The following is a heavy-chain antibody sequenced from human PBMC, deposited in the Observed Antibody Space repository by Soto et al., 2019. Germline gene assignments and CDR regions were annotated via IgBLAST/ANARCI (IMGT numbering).Heavy chain of an antibody. V-gene: IGHV3-23*01. CDR2: ISDSGSGT. Sequence: GGSLRLACAASGFTFSNWDMSWVRQSPGKGLAWVSVISDSGSGTYYADSVKGRFTISRDNSKNTLYLQMNSLRAEDTAVYYCVRQAKLTTVTANVGSYYGPHVWGPAPTLTLFS. J-gene: IGHJ6*02. CDR3: VRQAKLTTVTANVGSYYGPHV. D-gene: IGHD4-4*01. CDR1: GFTFSNWD.